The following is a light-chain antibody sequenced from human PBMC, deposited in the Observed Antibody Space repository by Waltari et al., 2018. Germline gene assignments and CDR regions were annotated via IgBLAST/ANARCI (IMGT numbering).Light chain of an antibody. CDR2: HAS. V-gene: IGKV3-20*01. Sequence: EVVLTQSPGSLSLSPGERATLSCRASQSVSKYLAWYQQKPGQAPRLLIYHASSRATGIPDRFSGSGFGTDFSLTISRLEPEDFVVYFCQKYDSLPATFGQGTKVEIE. CDR1: QSVSKY. J-gene: IGKJ1*01. CDR3: QKYDSLPAT.